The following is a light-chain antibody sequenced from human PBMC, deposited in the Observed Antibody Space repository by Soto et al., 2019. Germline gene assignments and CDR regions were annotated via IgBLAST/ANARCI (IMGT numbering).Light chain of an antibody. CDR2: GAS. CDR1: ESVRSSY. V-gene: IGKV3-20*01. J-gene: IGKJ2*01. Sequence: EIVLTQSPGTLSLSPGERATLSCRASESVRSSYLAWYRQKPGQAPRLLIYGASSRATGIPDRFSGSGSGTYFALTISRLEPEDFAVYYCQQYGTTPLYTCGQGTKLEIK. CDR3: QQYGTTPLYT.